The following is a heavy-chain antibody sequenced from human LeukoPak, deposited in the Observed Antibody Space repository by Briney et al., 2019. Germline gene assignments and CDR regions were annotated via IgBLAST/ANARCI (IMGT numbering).Heavy chain of an antibody. CDR2: IWHDGSSK. V-gene: IGHV3-33*06. D-gene: IGHD4-11*01. CDR3: AKDAQRGFDYSNSLEY. CDR1: GFIFSHYG. J-gene: IGHJ4*02. Sequence: PGRSLRLSCAASGFIFSHYGMHWVRQAPGKGLEWVAVIWHDGSSKYYADSVKGRFTISRDNPENTVYLRMNSLRAEDTAVYYCAKDAQRGFDYSNSLEYWGQGDLVTVSS.